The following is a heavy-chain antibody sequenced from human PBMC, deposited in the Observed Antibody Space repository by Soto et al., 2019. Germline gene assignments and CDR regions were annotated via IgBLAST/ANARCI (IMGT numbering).Heavy chain of an antibody. V-gene: IGHV4-34*01. J-gene: IGHJ6*03. CDR3: ARDGSYHGSGSYYKRPPGYYYYYMDV. Sequence: QVQLQQWGAGLLKPSETLSLTCAVYGGSFSGYYWSWIRQPPGKGLEWIGEINHSGSTNYNPSLKRRFTISVDTSKNQFSQKLSSVTAADTDVYYCARDGSYHGSGSYYKRPPGYYYYYMDVWGKGTPVTVSS. D-gene: IGHD3-10*01. CDR1: GGSFSGYY. CDR2: INHSGST.